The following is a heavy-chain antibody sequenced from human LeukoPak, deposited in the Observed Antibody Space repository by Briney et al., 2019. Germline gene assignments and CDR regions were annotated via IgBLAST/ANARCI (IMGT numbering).Heavy chain of an antibody. J-gene: IGHJ4*02. D-gene: IGHD1-26*01. CDR1: GGTFISYA. V-gene: IGHV1-69*06. CDR3: ATWEPHFDY. CDR2: IIPIFGTA. Sequence: GASVKVSCKASGGTFISYAISWVRQAPGQGLEWMGVIIPIFGTANYAQKFQGRVTITADKSTSTAYMELSSLRSEDTAVYYCATWEPHFDYWGQGTLVTVSS.